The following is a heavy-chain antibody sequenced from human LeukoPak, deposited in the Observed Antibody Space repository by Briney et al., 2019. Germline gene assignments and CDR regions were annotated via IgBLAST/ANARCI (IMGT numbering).Heavy chain of an antibody. Sequence: GGSLRLSCAASAFSLSAYNMNWVRQAPGKGLEWVSSISYTGTYIYYADSVKGRFTISRDNAQNSLYLQMNSLRAEDTAIYYCVRDRGTYRPIDYWGQGTLVTVSS. D-gene: IGHD1-26*01. V-gene: IGHV3-21*04. CDR3: VRDRGTYRPIDY. CDR1: AFSLSAYN. J-gene: IGHJ4*02. CDR2: ISYTGTYI.